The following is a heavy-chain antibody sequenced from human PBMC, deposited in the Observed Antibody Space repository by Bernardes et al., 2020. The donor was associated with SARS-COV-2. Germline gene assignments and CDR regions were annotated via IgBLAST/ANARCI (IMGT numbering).Heavy chain of an antibody. CDR1: GYTFTDYY. J-gene: IGHJ4*02. CDR3: ARDGEYSTSGIDY. Sequence: ASVKVSCKASGYTFTDYYIHWVRQAPGQGLEWMGWINPNSGGTTYAQKFQDRVTMTRDTSISTVYMELRRLKSDDTAVYYCARDGEYSTSGIDYWGQGLLITVSS. CDR2: INPNSGGT. V-gene: IGHV1-2*02. D-gene: IGHD6-6*01.